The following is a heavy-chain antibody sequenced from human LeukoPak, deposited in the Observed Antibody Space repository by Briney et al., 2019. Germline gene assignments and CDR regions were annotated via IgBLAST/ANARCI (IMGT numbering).Heavy chain of an antibody. J-gene: IGHJ4*02. Sequence: GRSLRLSCAASGFTFSSYAMHWVRQAPGKGLEWVAVISYDGSNKYYADSVKGRFTISRDNSKNTLYLQMNSLRAEDTAVYYCARDLWGSRSFDYWGQGTLVTVSS. CDR3: ARDLWGSRSFDY. D-gene: IGHD3-16*01. CDR1: GFTFSSYA. CDR2: ISYDGSNK. V-gene: IGHV3-30-3*01.